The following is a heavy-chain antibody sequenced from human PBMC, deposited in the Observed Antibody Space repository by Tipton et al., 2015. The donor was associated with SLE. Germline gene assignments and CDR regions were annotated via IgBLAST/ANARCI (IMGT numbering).Heavy chain of an antibody. CDR2: ISGPAGST. Sequence: SLRLSCAASGFTFSIYAMSWVRQAPGKGLECVSGISGPAGSTYYADSVKGRFTISRDNSKNTLYLQMNSLRAEDTAVYYCARDPLTTVVGFDYWGQGTLVTVSS. D-gene: IGHD4-23*01. CDR3: ARDPLTTVVGFDY. CDR1: GFTFSIYA. V-gene: IGHV3-23*01. J-gene: IGHJ4*02.